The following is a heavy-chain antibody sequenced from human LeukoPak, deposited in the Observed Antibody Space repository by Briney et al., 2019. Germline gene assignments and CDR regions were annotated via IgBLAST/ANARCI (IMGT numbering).Heavy chain of an antibody. V-gene: IGHV1-69*05. D-gene: IGHD2-2*01. CDR1: GGTFIIYA. CDR3: AGNIVVVPAANTRHYAFDI. J-gene: IGHJ3*02. Sequence: SVTVSCTPSGGTFIIYAISWVRQAPGQGLEWMVGIIPIFGTANYAQKFQGRVTITTDQSTSTAYMELSSLRSEDTAVYYCAGNIVVVPAANTRHYAFDIWGQGTMVTVSS. CDR2: IIPIFGTA.